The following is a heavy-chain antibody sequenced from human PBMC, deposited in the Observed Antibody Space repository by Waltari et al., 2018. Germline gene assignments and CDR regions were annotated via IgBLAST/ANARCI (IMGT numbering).Heavy chain of an antibody. D-gene: IGHD6-13*01. Sequence: EVQLVESGGGLVKPGGSLRLSCAASGFTFSSYSMNWVRQAPGKGLEWVSSISSSSSYIDYADSVKGRFTISRDNAKNSLYLQMNSLRAEDTAVYYCARDVIAAAVNIAFDIWGQGTMVTVSS. CDR1: GFTFSSYS. J-gene: IGHJ3*02. V-gene: IGHV3-21*01. CDR2: ISSSSSYI. CDR3: ARDVIAAAVNIAFDI.